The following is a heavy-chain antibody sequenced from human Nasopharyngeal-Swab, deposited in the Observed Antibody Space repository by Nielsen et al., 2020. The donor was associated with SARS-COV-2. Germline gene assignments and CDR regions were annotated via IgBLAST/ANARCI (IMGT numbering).Heavy chain of an antibody. CDR2: INAGNGNT. V-gene: IGHV1-3*01. CDR1: GYTFTSYA. Sequence: ASVKVSCKASGYTFTSYAMHWVRQAPGQRLEWMGWINAGNGNTKYSQKFQGRVTMTRDTSASTAYMELSSLRSEDTAVYYCARDRIDSGFDYWGQGTLVTVSS. CDR3: ARDRIDSGFDY. D-gene: IGHD3-10*01. J-gene: IGHJ4*02.